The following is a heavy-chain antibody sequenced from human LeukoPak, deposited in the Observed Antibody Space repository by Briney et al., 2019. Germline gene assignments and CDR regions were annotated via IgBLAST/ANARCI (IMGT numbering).Heavy chain of an antibody. CDR2: IYSGGST. D-gene: IGHD6-19*01. CDR1: GFTVSSNY. CDR3: ARDDVAGAGTGY. J-gene: IGHJ4*02. V-gene: IGHV3-53*01. Sequence: GGSLRLSCAASGFTVSSNYMTWVRQAPGKGLEWVSVIYSGGSTYYADSVKGRFTISRDNSKNTLYLQMNSLRAEDTAVYYCARDDVAGAGTGYWGQGTLVTVSS.